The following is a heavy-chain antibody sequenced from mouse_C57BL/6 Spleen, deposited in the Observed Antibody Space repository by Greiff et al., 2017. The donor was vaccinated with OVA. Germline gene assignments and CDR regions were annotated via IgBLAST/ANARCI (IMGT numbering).Heavy chain of an antibody. J-gene: IGHJ4*01. CDR2: IWRGGST. V-gene: IGHV2-5*01. Sequence: VKLMESGPGLVQPSQSLSITCTVSGFSLTSYGVHWVRQSPGKGLEWLGVIWRGGSTDYDAAFMSRLSITKDNSKSQVFFKMNSLQADDTAIYYCAKNFCDYYAMDYWGQGTSVTVSS. CDR3: AKNFCDYYAMDY. CDR1: GFSLTSYG.